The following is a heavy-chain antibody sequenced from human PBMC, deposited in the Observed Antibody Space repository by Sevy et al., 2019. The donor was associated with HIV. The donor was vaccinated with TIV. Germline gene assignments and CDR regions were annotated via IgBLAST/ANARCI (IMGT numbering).Heavy chain of an antibody. Sequence: ASVKVSCKASGYTFTSYGISWVRQAPGQGLEWMGWISAYNGNTNYTQKLQGRVTMTTDTSTSTAYMELRSLRSDDTAVYYCARVVDLTSIAAAGKYYYGMDVWGPGTTVTVSS. D-gene: IGHD6-13*01. V-gene: IGHV1-18*01. CDR2: ISAYNGNT. CDR3: ARVVDLTSIAAAGKYYYGMDV. J-gene: IGHJ6*02. CDR1: GYTFTSYG.